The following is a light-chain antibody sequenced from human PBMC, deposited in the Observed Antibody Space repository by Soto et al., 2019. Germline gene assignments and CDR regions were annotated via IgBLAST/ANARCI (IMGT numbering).Light chain of an antibody. CDR2: GAS. CDR3: QQYGSSPSWT. CDR1: QSVSSSY. V-gene: IGKV3-20*01. Sequence: EIVLTRSPGTLSLSPGERATLSCRAIQSVSSSYLAWYQQKPGQAPRLLIYGASSRATVIPDRFSGSGSGTDFTLTISRLEPEDFAVYYCQQYGSSPSWTFGQGTKVDIK. J-gene: IGKJ1*01.